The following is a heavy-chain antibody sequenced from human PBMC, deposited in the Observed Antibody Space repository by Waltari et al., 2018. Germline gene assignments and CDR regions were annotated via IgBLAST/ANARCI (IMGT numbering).Heavy chain of an antibody. CDR3: AKGGEAAMVSWFDP. Sequence: QVQLVESGGGVVQPGESLRLSCVASGFTFSNYGIHWVRQAPGKGLEWVSYIGYDGSNRYFADYVKGRFTVSRDNSNNALYLQMNSLRVDDTAVYFCAKGGEAAMVSWFDPWGQGTLVTVSS. V-gene: IGHV3-30*02. CDR2: IGYDGSNR. CDR1: GFTFSNYG. J-gene: IGHJ5*02. D-gene: IGHD2-2*01.